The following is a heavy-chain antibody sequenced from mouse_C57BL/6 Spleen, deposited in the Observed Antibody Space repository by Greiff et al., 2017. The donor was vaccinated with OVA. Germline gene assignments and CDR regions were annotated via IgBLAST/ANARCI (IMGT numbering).Heavy chain of an antibody. J-gene: IGHJ4*01. CDR3: ARYGYGSSPPMLMDY. D-gene: IGHD1-1*01. V-gene: IGHV1-69*01. CDR1: GYTFTSYW. CDR2: IDPSDSYT. Sequence: QVQLQQPGAELVMPGASVKLSCKASGYTFTSYWMHWVKQRPGQGLEWIGEIDPSDSYTNYNQKFKGKSTLTVDKSSSTAYMQLSSLTSEDSAVYYCARYGYGSSPPMLMDYWGQGTSVTVSS.